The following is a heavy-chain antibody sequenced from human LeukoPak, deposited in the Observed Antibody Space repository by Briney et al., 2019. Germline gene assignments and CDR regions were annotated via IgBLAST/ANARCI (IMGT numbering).Heavy chain of an antibody. V-gene: IGHV1-2*02. CDR3: ARLLWFGEDGNWFDP. CDR1: GYTFTGYY. CDR2: INPNSGGT. Sequence: ASVKVPCKASGYTFTGYYMHWVRQAPGQGLEWMGWINPNSGGTNYAQKFQGRVTMTRDTSISTAYMELSRLRSDDTAVYYCARLLWFGEDGNWFDPWGQGTLVTVSS. D-gene: IGHD3-10*01. J-gene: IGHJ5*02.